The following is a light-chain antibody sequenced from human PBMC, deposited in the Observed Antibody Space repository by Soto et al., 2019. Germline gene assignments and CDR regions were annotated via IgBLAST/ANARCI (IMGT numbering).Light chain of an antibody. CDR2: AAS. Sequence: DIQMTRSPCTLPSYIGDRVTIICRASQSISSYLNWYQQKPGKAPKLLIYAASSLQSGVPSRFSGSGSGTDFTLTISSLQPEDFATYYCQQSYSTPRTFGQGTKVDI. J-gene: IGKJ1*01. CDR3: QQSYSTPRT. V-gene: IGKV1-39*01. CDR1: QSISSY.